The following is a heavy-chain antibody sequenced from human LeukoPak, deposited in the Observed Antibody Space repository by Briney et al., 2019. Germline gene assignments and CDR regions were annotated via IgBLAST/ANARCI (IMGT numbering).Heavy chain of an antibody. J-gene: IGHJ6*02. Sequence: SETLSLTCTVSGGSISSYYWSWIRQPPGKGLEWIGYIYYSGSTNYNPSLKSRVTISVDTSKNQFSLKLSSVTAADTAVYYCARESEMKAEPGYGMDVWGQGTTVTVSS. D-gene: IGHD5-24*01. CDR3: ARESEMKAEPGYGMDV. CDR2: IYYSGST. V-gene: IGHV4-59*01. CDR1: GGSISSYY.